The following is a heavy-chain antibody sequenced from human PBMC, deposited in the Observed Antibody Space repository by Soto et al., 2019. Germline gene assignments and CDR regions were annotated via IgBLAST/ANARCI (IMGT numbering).Heavy chain of an antibody. J-gene: IGHJ6*02. V-gene: IGHV4-4*02. CDR1: GGSISSANW. CDR3: ARLSFSYGVYV. CDR2: IYHGGST. Sequence: SETLSLTCAVSGGSISSANWWTWVRQPPGKGLEWIGEIYHGGSTSYNPSLKSRVTLSLDKFKNHFSLNLTSVTAADTAVYYCARLSFSYGVYVWGQGTTVTVSS.